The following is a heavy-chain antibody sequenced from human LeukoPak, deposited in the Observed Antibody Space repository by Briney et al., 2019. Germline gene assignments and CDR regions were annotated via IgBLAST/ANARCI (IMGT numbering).Heavy chain of an antibody. V-gene: IGHV4-38-2*02. J-gene: IGHJ3*02. CDR2: IYHSGST. CDR1: GYSISSGYY. CDR3: AREEYGDYFIDI. Sequence: SETLSLTCAVSGYSISSGYYWGWIRQPPGKGLEWIGSIYHSGSTYYNPSLKGRVTISVDTSKNQFSLKLSSVTAADTAVYYCAREEYGDYFIDIWGQGTMVTVSS. D-gene: IGHD4-17*01.